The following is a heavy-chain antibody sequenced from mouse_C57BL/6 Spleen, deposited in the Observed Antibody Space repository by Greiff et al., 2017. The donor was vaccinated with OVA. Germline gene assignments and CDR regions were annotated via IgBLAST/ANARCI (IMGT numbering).Heavy chain of an antibody. J-gene: IGHJ1*03. CDR2: IDPSDSYT. CDR1: GYTFTSYW. V-gene: IGHV1-69*01. D-gene: IGHD1-1*01. Sequence: QVQLQQPGAELVMPGASVKLSCKASGYTFTSYWMHWVKQRPGQGLEWIGEIDPSDSYTNYNQKFKGKSTLTVDKSSSTAYMQLSSLTSEDSAVYDGARKELRSYWYFDVWGTGTTVTVSS. CDR3: ARKELRSYWYFDV.